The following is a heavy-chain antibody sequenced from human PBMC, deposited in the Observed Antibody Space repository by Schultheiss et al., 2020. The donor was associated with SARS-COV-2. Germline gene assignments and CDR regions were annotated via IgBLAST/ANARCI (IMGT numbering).Heavy chain of an antibody. V-gene: IGHV1-69*13. D-gene: IGHD2-2*02. CDR1: GGTFSSYA. CDR2: IIPIFGTA. CDR3: ARHCSSTSCHISGGFDY. J-gene: IGHJ4*02. Sequence: SVKVSCKASGGTFSSYAISWVRQAPGQGLEWMGGIIPIFGTANYAQKFQGRVTITADESTSTAYMELSSLRSEDTAVYYCARHCSSTSCHISGGFDYWGQGTLVTVSS.